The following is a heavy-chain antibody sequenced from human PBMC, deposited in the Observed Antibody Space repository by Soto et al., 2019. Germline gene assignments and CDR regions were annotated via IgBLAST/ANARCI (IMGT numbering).Heavy chain of an antibody. J-gene: IGHJ6*02. CDR2: MNPNSGNT. CDR1: GYTFTSYD. CDR3: ARDSIWFGDYLNYGMDV. Sequence: ASVKVSCKASGYTFTSYDINWVRQATGQGLEWMGWMNPNSGNTGYAQKFQGRVTMTRNTSISTAYMELSSLRSEDTAVYYCARDSIWFGDYLNYGMDVWGQGTTVTVSS. V-gene: IGHV1-8*01. D-gene: IGHD3-10*01.